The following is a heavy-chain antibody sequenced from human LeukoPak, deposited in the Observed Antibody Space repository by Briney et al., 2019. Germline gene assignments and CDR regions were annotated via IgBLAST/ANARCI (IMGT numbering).Heavy chain of an antibody. Sequence: SETLSLTCTVSGGSISTFYYWTWIRQSPGKGLEWIGNIHSSGSTSYNPSLKSRVTMSVDTSKNQFSLRLSSATATDTAVYYCVRPGQSSWWVYFNYWGPGTVVTVSS. J-gene: IGHJ4*02. CDR1: GGSISTFYY. CDR2: IHSSGST. CDR3: VRPGQSSWWVYFNY. V-gene: IGHV4-4*09. D-gene: IGHD2-15*01.